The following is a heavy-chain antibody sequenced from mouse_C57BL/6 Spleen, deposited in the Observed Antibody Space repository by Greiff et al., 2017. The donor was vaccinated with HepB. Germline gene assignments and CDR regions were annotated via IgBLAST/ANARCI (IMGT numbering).Heavy chain of an antibody. V-gene: IGHV5-6*01. J-gene: IGHJ2*01. D-gene: IGHD2-5*01. CDR1: GFTFSSYG. Sequence: EVQLQESGGDLVKPGGSLKLSCAASGFTFSSYGMSWVRQTPDKRLEWVATISSGGSYTYYPDSVKGRFTISRDNSKNTLYLQMSSLKSEDTAMYSGARHRDYSNYSYVDYWGQGTTLTVSS. CDR3: ARHRDYSNYSYVDY. CDR2: ISSGGSYT.